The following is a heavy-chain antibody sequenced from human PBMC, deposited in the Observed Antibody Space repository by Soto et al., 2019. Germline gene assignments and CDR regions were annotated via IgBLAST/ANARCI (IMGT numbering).Heavy chain of an antibody. D-gene: IGHD6-13*01. V-gene: IGHV3-30*18. J-gene: IGHJ2*01. CDR3: AKDHSNRLRYFDL. CDR1: GFTFNSYA. Sequence: QVQLVESGGGVVQPGRSLRLSCAASGFTFNSYAMHWVRQAPGKGLEWVAVISYDGSNKYYADSVKGRFTVSRDNSKNTLFLQMNSLRVEDPAVYYCAKDHSNRLRYFDLWGRGTLVTVSS. CDR2: ISYDGSNK.